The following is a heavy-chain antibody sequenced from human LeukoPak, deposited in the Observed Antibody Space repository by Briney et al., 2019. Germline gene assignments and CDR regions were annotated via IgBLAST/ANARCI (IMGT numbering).Heavy chain of an antibody. CDR1: GFTFSSYG. CDR3: AHLAGMEDY. V-gene: IGHV3-30*03. D-gene: IGHD1-1*01. CDR2: ISYDGSNK. J-gene: IGHJ4*02. Sequence: GGSLRLSCAASGFTFSSYGMHWVRQAPGKGLEWVEVISYDGSNKYYADSVKGRFTISRDNSKNTLYLQMNSLRAEDTAVYYCAHLAGMEDYWGQGTLVTVSS.